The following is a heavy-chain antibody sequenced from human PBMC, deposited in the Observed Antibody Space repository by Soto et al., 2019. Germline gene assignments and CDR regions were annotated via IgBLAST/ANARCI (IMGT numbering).Heavy chain of an antibody. V-gene: IGHV3-23*01. J-gene: IGHJ4*02. CDR3: AKDIGAAGVFDY. Sequence: QLLESGGGLVQPGGSLRLTCAASGFDFSAYAMSWVRQAPGKGLEWVSGISGRGDSTDYADSVRGRFTISRDNSRNMLDLQMHRLRVEDTAVYYCAKDIGAAGVFDYWSQGILVTVSS. CDR1: GFDFSAYA. D-gene: IGHD6-13*01. CDR2: ISGRGDST.